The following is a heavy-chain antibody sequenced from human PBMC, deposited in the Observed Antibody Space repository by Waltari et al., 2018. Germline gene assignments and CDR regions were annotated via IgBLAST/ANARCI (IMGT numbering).Heavy chain of an antibody. D-gene: IGHD1-26*01. J-gene: IGHJ3*02. CDR2: IKQDGSGK. CDR3: ARPALPADAFDI. V-gene: IGHV3-7*01. Sequence: EVQLVESGGGLVQPGGSLRLSCAASGFTFSSYWMSWVRQAPGKGRGWVANIKQDGSGKYYVDAGKGRFTISRDNAKNSLYLQMNSLRAEDTAVYYCARPALPADAFDIWGQGTMVTVSS. CDR1: GFTFSSYW.